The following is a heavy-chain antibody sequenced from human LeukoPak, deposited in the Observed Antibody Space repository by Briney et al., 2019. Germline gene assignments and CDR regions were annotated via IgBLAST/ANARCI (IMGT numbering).Heavy chain of an antibody. J-gene: IGHJ4*02. Sequence: GGSLRLSCAASEFIFSSYGMHWVRQAPGKGLEWVARIWHDGSNDDYADSVKGRFTISRDNSKNTLYLQMNSLRAEDTAIYYCAKVTRDYYDTSGAFDYWGQGTLVTVSS. CDR2: IWHDGSND. D-gene: IGHD3-22*01. V-gene: IGHV3-33*06. CDR3: AKVTRDYYDTSGAFDY. CDR1: EFIFSSYG.